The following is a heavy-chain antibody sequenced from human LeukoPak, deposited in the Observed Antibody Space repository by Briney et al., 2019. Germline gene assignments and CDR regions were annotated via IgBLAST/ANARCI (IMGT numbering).Heavy chain of an antibody. CDR2: ISVGGDIT. CDR1: GFTFSSYA. V-gene: IGHV3-23*01. J-gene: IGHJ4*02. Sequence: PGGSLRLSCAASGFTFSSYAMSWVRQAPGKGLEWVSTISVGGDITHYADSVKGRFTISRDNSKNTLYLQMDSLRAEDTAVYYCARDLNRRVFTDYWGQGTLVTVSS. CDR3: ARDLNRRVFTDY.